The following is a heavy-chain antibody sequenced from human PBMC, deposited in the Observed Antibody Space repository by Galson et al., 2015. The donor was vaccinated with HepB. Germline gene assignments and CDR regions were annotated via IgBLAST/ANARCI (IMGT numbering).Heavy chain of an antibody. CDR3: ARDLRYYDSSGYSNWYFDL. Sequence: SVKVSCKASGGTFSSYTISWVRQAPGQGLEWMGRIIPILGIANYAQKFQGRVTIPADKSTSTAYMELSSLRSEDTAVYYCARDLRYYDSSGYSNWYFDLWGRGTLVTVSS. J-gene: IGHJ2*01. V-gene: IGHV1-69*04. CDR1: GGTFSSYT. CDR2: IIPILGIA. D-gene: IGHD3-22*01.